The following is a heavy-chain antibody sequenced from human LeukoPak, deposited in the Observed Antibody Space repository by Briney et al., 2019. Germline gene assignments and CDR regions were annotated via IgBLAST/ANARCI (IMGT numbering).Heavy chain of an antibody. CDR3: AREMTTLVTGHYYGMDV. J-gene: IGHJ6*02. CDR2: ISYDGSNK. D-gene: IGHD4-23*01. Sequence: PGGSLRLSCAASGFTFSSYAMHWVRQAPGKGLEWVAVISYDGSNKYYADSVKGRFTISRDNSKNTLYLQMNSLRAEDTAVYYCAREMTTLVTGHYYGMDVWGQGTTVTVSS. CDR1: GFTFSSYA. V-gene: IGHV3-30*04.